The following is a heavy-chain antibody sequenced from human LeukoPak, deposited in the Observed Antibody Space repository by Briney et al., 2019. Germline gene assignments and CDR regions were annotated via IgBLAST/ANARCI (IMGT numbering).Heavy chain of an antibody. D-gene: IGHD4-17*01. CDR3: ARAVTTSEGY. Sequence: GGSLRLSCAASGFTFSSYGMHWVRQAPGKELEWVAVISYDGSNKYYADSVKGRFAISRDNAKNSLYLQMNSLRAEDTAVYYCARAVTTSEGYWGQGTLVTVSS. J-gene: IGHJ4*02. CDR2: ISYDGSNK. V-gene: IGHV3-30*03. CDR1: GFTFSSYG.